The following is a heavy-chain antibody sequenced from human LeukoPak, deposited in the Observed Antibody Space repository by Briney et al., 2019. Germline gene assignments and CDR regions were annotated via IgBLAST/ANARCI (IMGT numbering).Heavy chain of an antibody. Sequence: GASVKVSCKASGGTFSSYTISWVRQAPGRGLEWMGRIIPILGIANYAQKFQGRVTMTTDTSTSTAYMELRSLRSDDTAVYYCAREYGGNPGLFGYWGQGTLVTVSS. V-gene: IGHV1-69*04. CDR1: GGTFSSYT. CDR3: AREYGGNPGLFGY. J-gene: IGHJ4*02. CDR2: IIPILGIA. D-gene: IGHD4-23*01.